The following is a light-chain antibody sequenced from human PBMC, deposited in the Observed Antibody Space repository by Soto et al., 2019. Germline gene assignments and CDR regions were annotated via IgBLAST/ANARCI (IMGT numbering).Light chain of an antibody. Sequence: QSALTQPPSASGSPGQSVTISCTGTSSDVGGYNYVSWYQQHPGKVPKLMIYEVSYRPSGVSSRFSGSKSGNTASLTISGLQAEDEADYYCSSYTSSNTLEVFGVGTKLTVL. CDR1: SSDVGGYNY. J-gene: IGLJ1*01. V-gene: IGLV2-14*01. CDR2: EVS. CDR3: SSYTSSNTLEV.